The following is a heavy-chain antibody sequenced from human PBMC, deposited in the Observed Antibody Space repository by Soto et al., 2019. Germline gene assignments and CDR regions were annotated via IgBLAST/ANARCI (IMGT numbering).Heavy chain of an antibody. J-gene: IGHJ6*02. Sequence: ASVQVPCKASGGTFSSYAISWVRQAPGPGLEWLGGIISIFGTANYAQKFQGRVTITADKSTSTAYMELSSLRSEDTAVYYCARMGYYGEYEGEVRDGMDVWGQGTTVTVSS. V-gene: IGHV1-69*06. CDR1: GGTFSSYA. CDR2: IISIFGTA. D-gene: IGHD4-17*01. CDR3: ARMGYYGEYEGEVRDGMDV.